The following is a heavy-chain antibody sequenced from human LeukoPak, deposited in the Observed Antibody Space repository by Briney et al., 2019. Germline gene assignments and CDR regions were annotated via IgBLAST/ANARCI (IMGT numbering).Heavy chain of an antibody. J-gene: IGHJ5*02. CDR1: GFTFSSYA. D-gene: IGHD1-1*01. CDR3: ARDSSWNDHWFDP. Sequence: GRSLRLSCPPSGFTFSSYAMHWVRQAPGKGLEWVAVISYDGSNKYYADSVKGRFTISRDNSKNTLYLQMNSLRAEDTAVYYCARDSSWNDHWFDPWGQGTLVTVSS. V-gene: IGHV3-30*04. CDR2: ISYDGSNK.